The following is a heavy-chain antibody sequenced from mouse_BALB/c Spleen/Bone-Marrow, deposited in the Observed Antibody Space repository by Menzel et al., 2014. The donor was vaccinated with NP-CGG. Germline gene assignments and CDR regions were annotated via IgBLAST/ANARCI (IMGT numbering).Heavy chain of an antibody. Sequence: VQLKDSGAELMKPGASVKISCKATGYTFXSYWIEWVNQRPGHGLEWIGEILPGSGSTNYNEKFRGKATFTTDTSSNTAYMQLSSLTSEDSAVYYCARGGGKGNWYFDVWGAGTTVTVSS. CDR2: ILPGSGST. J-gene: IGHJ1*01. V-gene: IGHV1-9*01. D-gene: IGHD1-1*02. CDR3: ARGGGKGNWYFDV. CDR1: GYTFXSYW.